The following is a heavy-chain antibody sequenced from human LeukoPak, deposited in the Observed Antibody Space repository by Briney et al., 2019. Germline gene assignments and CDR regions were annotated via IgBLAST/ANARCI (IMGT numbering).Heavy chain of an antibody. V-gene: IGHV3-30*03. J-gene: IGHJ6*03. D-gene: IGHD2-2*02. CDR2: ISYDGSNK. CDR3: ARDGVPAAIGYYYMDV. Sequence: PGGSLRLSCAASGFTFSSYGMHWVRQAPGKGLEWVAVISYDGSNKYYADSVKGRFTISRDNSKNTLYLQMNSLRAEDTAVYYCARDGVPAAIGYYYMDVWGKGTTVTVSS. CDR1: GFTFSSYG.